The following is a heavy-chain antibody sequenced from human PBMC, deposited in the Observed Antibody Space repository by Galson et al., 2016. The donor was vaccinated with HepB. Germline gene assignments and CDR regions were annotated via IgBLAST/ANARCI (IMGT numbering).Heavy chain of an antibody. J-gene: IGHJ4*02. CDR2: TWQDGNNK. Sequence: SLRLSCAASAFTFSSYGMHWVRQAPGKGLEWVALTWQDGNNKYYADSVKGRFTISRDNSKNTLYLQMNSLRAEDTAVYYCARKHVYDWGLDYWGQGTLVTVSS. CDR3: ARKHVYDWGLDY. CDR1: AFTFSSYG. D-gene: IGHD3-9*01. V-gene: IGHV3-33*01.